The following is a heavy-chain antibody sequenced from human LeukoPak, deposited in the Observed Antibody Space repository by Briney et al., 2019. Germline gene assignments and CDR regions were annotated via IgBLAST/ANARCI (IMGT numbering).Heavy chain of an antibody. D-gene: IGHD3-10*01. V-gene: IGHV5-51*01. CDR2: IYPGDSDT. Sequence: GESLKISCKGSGYXFTTYWIGWVRQMPGKGLEWMGSIYPGDSDTRYSPSFQGQVTISADKSITTAYLQWSSLKASDTAIYYCASLNYGSGSYFPNWGQGTLVTVSS. CDR1: GYXFTTYW. CDR3: ASLNYGSGSYFPN. J-gene: IGHJ4*02.